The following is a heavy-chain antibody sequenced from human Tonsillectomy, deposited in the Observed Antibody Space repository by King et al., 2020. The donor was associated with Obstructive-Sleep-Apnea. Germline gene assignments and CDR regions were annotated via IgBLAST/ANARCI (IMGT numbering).Heavy chain of an antibody. CDR1: GFTFSSYA. CDR3: ARSDYDILTGYYYYYGMDV. Sequence: VQLVESGGGVVQPGRSLRLSCAASGFTFSSYAMHWVRQAPGKGLEWVAVISYDGSNKYYSDSVKGRFTISRDNSKNKLYLQMNSLGGEDTAVYYCARSDYDILTGYYYYYGMDVWGQGTTVTVSS. CDR2: ISYDGSNK. D-gene: IGHD3-9*01. V-gene: IGHV3-30-3*01. J-gene: IGHJ6*02.